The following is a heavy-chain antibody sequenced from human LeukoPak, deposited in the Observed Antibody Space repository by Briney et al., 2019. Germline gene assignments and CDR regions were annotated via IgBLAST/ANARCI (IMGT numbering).Heavy chain of an antibody. CDR1: GGSISSSSYY. CDR3: ARDLGPYDAFDI. D-gene: IGHD3-10*01. V-gene: IGHV4-39*07. CDR2: IYYSGST. J-gene: IGHJ3*02. Sequence: PSETLSLTCTVSGGSISSSSYYWGWIRQPPGKGLEWIGSIYYSGSTYYNPSLKSRVTISLDTSTNQFSLKLSSVTAADTAVYYCARDLGPYDAFDIWGRGTMVTVSS.